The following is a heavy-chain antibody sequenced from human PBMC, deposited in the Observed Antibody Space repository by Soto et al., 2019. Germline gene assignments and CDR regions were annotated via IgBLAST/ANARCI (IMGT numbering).Heavy chain of an antibody. Sequence: QVQLQESGPGLVKPSQTLSLTCTVSGGSISSGDYYWSWIRQPPGKGLEWIGYIYYSGSTYYNPSLKSRVTISVDTSKNQFSLKLSSVTAADTAVYYCAREGAYYYGSGNFNWFDPWGQGTLVTVSS. J-gene: IGHJ5*02. V-gene: IGHV4-30-4*01. CDR3: AREGAYYYGSGNFNWFDP. CDR1: GGSISSGDYY. CDR2: IYYSGST. D-gene: IGHD3-10*01.